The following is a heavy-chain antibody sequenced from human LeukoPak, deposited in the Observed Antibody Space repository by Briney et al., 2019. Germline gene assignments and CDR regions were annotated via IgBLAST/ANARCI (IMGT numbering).Heavy chain of an antibody. D-gene: IGHD3-16*02. CDR1: GGSISSYY. Sequence: PSETLSLTCTVSGGSISSYYWSWIRQPAGKGLEWIGRIYTSGSTNYNPSLKSRVTMSVDTSKNQFSLKLSSVTAADTAVYYCARAHQYYDYVWGCYRSYYFDYWGQGTLVTVSS. V-gene: IGHV4-4*07. CDR2: IYTSGST. J-gene: IGHJ4*02. CDR3: ARAHQYYDYVWGCYRSYYFDY.